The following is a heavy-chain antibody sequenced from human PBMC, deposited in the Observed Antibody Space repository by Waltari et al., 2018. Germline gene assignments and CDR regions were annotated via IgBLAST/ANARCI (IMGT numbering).Heavy chain of an antibody. CDR2: ISGSGGST. CDR1: GFTFSSYA. Sequence: EVQLLESGGGLVQPGGSLRLSCAASGFTFSSYAMSWVRQAPGQGLEWVSAISGSGGSTYYADSVKGRFTISRDNSKNTLYLKMNSLRAEDTAVYYCAKDQGLRYFDWLLYPFDYWGQGTLVTVSS. V-gene: IGHV3-23*01. J-gene: IGHJ4*02. D-gene: IGHD3-9*01. CDR3: AKDQGLRYFDWLLYPFDY.